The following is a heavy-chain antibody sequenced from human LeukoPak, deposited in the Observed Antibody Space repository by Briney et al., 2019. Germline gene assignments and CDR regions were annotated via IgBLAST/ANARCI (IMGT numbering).Heavy chain of an antibody. CDR3: ATDRNSGKYYDY. V-gene: IGHV3-33*01. J-gene: IGHJ4*02. CDR1: GLRFRNYG. Sequence: GGSLRLSCVVSGLRFRNYGMHWVRQAPGKGLEWVAVIFYDGSNQYYADSVKGRFTVSRDNAKNTLYLQMDSLRAEDTAVYYCATDRNSGKYYDYWGQGTLVTVSS. CDR2: IFYDGSNQ. D-gene: IGHD1-26*01.